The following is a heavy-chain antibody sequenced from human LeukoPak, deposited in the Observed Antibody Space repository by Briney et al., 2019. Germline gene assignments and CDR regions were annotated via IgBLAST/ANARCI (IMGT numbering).Heavy chain of an antibody. D-gene: IGHD3-10*01. V-gene: IGHV3-30-3*01. Sequence: GRSLRLSCAASGFSSSNCAMHWVRQAPGKGLEWVAVISYDGSNKKYADSVKGRFTIPRDNSKNTLYLQMNSLRAEDTAVFYCARDLKNYYGSGDYYYGMDVWGQGTTVTVSS. J-gene: IGHJ6*02. CDR3: ARDLKNYYGSGDYYYGMDV. CDR2: ISYDGSNK. CDR1: GFSSSNCA.